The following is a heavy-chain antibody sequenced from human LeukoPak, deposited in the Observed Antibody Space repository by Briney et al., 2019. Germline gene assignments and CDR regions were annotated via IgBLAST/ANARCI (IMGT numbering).Heavy chain of an antibody. V-gene: IGHV3-9*01. J-gene: IGHJ4*02. CDR3: ARQGQQLDLYYFDF. CDR2: ISWNSGDI. D-gene: IGHD6-13*01. Sequence: GGSLRLSCVTSGFTFDDYAMHWVRQAPGKGLEWVSGISWNSGDIGYAGSVKGRFTISRDNAKNYLYLQMNSLRPEDTALYYCARQGQQLDLYYFDFWGQGTLVTVSS. CDR1: GFTFDDYA.